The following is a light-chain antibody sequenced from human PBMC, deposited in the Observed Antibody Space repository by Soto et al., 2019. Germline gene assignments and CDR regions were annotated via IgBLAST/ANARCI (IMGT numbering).Light chain of an antibody. V-gene: IGLV1-44*01. CDR3: AAWDDSLNGWV. CDR1: SSNIGTNT. J-gene: IGLJ3*02. CDR2: SND. Sequence: QSVLTQPPSASGTPGQRVPISCSGSSSNIGTNTVNWYQQLPGTAPKLLIYSNDQQPSGVPDRFSGSKSGTSASLAISGLQSEDEADDYCAAWDDSLNGWVFGGGTKLTVL.